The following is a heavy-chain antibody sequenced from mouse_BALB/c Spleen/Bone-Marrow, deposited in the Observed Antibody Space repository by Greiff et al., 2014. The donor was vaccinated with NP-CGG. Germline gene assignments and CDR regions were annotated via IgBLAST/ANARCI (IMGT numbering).Heavy chain of an antibody. D-gene: IGHD2-3*01. CDR1: GYAFSTSW. CDR3: ARSDGYRAMDY. V-gene: IGHV1-82*01. Sequence: VKVVESGPELVKPGASVKISCKASGYAFSTSWMNWVKQRPGQGLEWIGRIYPGDGDTNYNGKFKGKATLAADKSSSTAYMQLSSLTSVDPAVYFCARSDGYRAMDYWGQGTSATVSS. CDR2: IYPGDGDT. J-gene: IGHJ4*01.